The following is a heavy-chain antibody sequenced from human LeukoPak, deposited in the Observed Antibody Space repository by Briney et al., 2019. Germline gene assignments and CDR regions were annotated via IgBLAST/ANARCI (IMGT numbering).Heavy chain of an antibody. CDR1: GGSISSGGYS. J-gene: IGHJ3*02. CDR3: ARDLAYEPGAAFDI. V-gene: IGHV4-30-2*01. CDR2: IYHSGST. D-gene: IGHD3-22*01. Sequence: TSQTLSLTCAVSGGSISSGGYSWSWIRQPPGKGLEWIGYIYHSGSTYYNPSLKSRVTISVDRSKNQFSLKLSSVTAADTAVYYCARDLAYEPGAAFDIWGQGTMVTVSS.